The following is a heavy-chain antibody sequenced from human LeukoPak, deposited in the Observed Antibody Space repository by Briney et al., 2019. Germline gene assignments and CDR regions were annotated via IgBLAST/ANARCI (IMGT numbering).Heavy chain of an antibody. Sequence: SQTLSLTCTVSGGSISSGGYYWSWIRQPAGKGLEWIGRIYTSGSTNYNPSLKSRVTISVDTSKNQFSLKLSSVTAADTAVYYCARGSHYDSWSGYSPYYYYYMDVWGKGTTVTVSS. V-gene: IGHV4-61*02. CDR3: ARGSHYDSWSGYSPYYYYYMDV. CDR1: GGSISSGGYY. J-gene: IGHJ6*03. D-gene: IGHD3-3*01. CDR2: IYTSGST.